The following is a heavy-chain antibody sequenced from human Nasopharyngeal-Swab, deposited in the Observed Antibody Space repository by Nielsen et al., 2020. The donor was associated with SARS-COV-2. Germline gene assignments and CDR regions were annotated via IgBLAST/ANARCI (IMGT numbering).Heavy chain of an antibody. V-gene: IGHV1-69*13. Sequence: SVKVSCKAYGGAISSYAISRERQAPGQGRERMGGIIPIFGTANYAQKFQGRVTITADESTSTAYMELSSLRSEDTAVYYCAAELIASGWYSGYYYYGMDVWGQGTTVTVSS. CDR2: IIPIFGTA. D-gene: IGHD6-19*01. CDR1: GGAISSYA. CDR3: AAELIASGWYSGYYYYGMDV. J-gene: IGHJ6*02.